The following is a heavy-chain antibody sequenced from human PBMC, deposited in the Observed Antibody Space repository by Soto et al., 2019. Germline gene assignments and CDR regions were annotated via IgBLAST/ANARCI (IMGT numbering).Heavy chain of an antibody. CDR1: GGSISSYY. CDR2: IYYSGST. J-gene: IGHJ3*02. CDR3: ARLYSSGWRDAFDI. Sequence: ASETLSLTCTVSGGSISSYYWSWIRQPPGKGLEWIGYIYYSGSTNYNPSLKSRVTISVDTSKNQFSLKLSSVTAADTAVYYCARLYSSGWRDAFDIWGQGTMVTVSS. V-gene: IGHV4-59*01. D-gene: IGHD6-19*01.